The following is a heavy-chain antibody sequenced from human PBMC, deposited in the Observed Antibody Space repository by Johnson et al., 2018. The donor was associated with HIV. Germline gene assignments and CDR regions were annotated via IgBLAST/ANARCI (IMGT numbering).Heavy chain of an antibody. CDR2: ISYDGSNK. D-gene: IGHD1-1*01. CDR3: AREGTLGAFDI. V-gene: IGHV3-30-3*01. J-gene: IGHJ3*02. Sequence: QVQLVESGGGVVQPGRSLRLSCAASGFTFSSYAMHWVRQAPGKGLEWVAVISYDGSNKYYADSVKGRFTISRDNSKNTLYLQMNSLRAEDTALYYCAREGTLGAFDIWGQGTIVTVSS. CDR1: GFTFSSYA.